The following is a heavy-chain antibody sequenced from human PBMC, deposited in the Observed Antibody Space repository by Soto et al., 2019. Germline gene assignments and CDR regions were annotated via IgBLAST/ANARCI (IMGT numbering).Heavy chain of an antibody. V-gene: IGHV3-7*03. J-gene: IGHJ4*01. CDR3: TRGYCSGGSCYYEFFFVD. D-gene: IGHD2-15*01. CDR1: GFTFSDHW. CDR2: IKQDGSED. Sequence: GGSLRLSCAASGFTFSDHWMSWVRQAPGKGLEFVANIKQDGSEDFYVDSVGGRFTISRDNANNALYLQMSSLRAEDTAVYYCTRGYCSGGSCYYEFFFVDWGHGTLVTVSS.